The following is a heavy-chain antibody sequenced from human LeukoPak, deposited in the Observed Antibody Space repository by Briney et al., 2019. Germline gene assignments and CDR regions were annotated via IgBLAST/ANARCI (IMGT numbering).Heavy chain of an antibody. Sequence: SETLSLTCTVSGGSISSYYWSWIRQPPGKGLEWIGYIYHSESTYYSPSLKSRVTISVDRSKNQFSLRLSSVTAADTAVYYCARDGSSGYYLAYWGQGTLVTVSS. V-gene: IGHV4-59*12. CDR2: IYHSEST. CDR3: ARDGSSGYYLAY. J-gene: IGHJ4*02. CDR1: GGSISSYY. D-gene: IGHD3-22*01.